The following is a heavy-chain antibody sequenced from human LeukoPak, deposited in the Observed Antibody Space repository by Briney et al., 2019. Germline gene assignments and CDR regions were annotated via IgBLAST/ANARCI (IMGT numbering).Heavy chain of an antibody. D-gene: IGHD3-9*01. Sequence: PGGSLLLSCAASGFTFSSYAMSWVRQAPGKGLEWVSAISGSGGSTYYADSVKGRFTISRDNSKNTLSLQMNSLRAEDTAVYYCAKGNDYDILAAEAFDYWGQGTLVTVSS. CDR1: GFTFSSYA. CDR3: AKGNDYDILAAEAFDY. CDR2: ISGSGGST. V-gene: IGHV3-23*01. J-gene: IGHJ4*02.